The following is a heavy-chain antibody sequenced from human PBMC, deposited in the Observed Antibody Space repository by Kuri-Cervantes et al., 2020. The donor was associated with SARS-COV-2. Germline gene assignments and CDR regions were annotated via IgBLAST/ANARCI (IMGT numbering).Heavy chain of an antibody. CDR3: ARGSMVRGVILWFDP. J-gene: IGHJ5*02. CDR1: GYTFSSHW. CDR2: IYPSDSDT. D-gene: IGHD3-10*01. Sequence: KVSCKGSGYTFSSHWIVWVRQKPGKGLEWMGVIYPSDSDTKYSPSFQGQVTISADKSISTASLQWSSLKASDTAMYYCARGSMVRGVILWFDPWGQGTLVTVSS. V-gene: IGHV5-51*01.